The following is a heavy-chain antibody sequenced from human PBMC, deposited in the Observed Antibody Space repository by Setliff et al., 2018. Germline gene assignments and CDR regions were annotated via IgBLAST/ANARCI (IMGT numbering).Heavy chain of an antibody. D-gene: IGHD3-10*01. CDR2: FYYSGST. CDR3: VRLAFTVVRGVMTYFDY. V-gene: IGHV4-39*01. CDR1: GGSISSSSYY. J-gene: IGHJ4*02. Sequence: ASETLSLTCTVSGGSISSSSYYWGWIRQAPGKGLEWIGSFYYSGSTYYNPSLKSRVTISVDTSKNQFSLKLTSVTAADTAVYYCVRLAFTVVRGVMTYFDYWGQGTLVTVSS.